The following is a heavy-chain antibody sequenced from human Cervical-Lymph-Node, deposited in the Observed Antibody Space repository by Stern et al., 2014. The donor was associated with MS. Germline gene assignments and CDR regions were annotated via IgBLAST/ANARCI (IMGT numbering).Heavy chain of an antibody. J-gene: IGHJ4*02. Sequence: VQLVQSGAEVKKPGESLKISCQGSGYSFSTYWIGWVRQMPGKGLEWMGIIYPGDSDSRDSPPYQGPVTMSADKSISYAYLQCSGLRVSDAATYDCARLGGGQRADFDYWGQGTLVTVSS. CDR3: ARLGGGQRADFDY. D-gene: IGHD3-16*01. V-gene: IGHV5-51*01. CDR2: IYPGDSDS. CDR1: GYSFSTYW.